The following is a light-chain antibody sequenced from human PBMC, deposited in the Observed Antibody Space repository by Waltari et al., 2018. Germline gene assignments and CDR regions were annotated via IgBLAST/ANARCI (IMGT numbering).Light chain of an antibody. V-gene: IGKV3-20*01. CDR2: GAS. Sequence: EIVLTQSPGTLSLSPGERATLSCRASQSVSSNYLAWYQQKPGQAPRLLIHGASNRATGIPDRFSGSGSGTDFTLTISRLEPEDFAVYYCHQCGNSPYTFGQGTKLEI. J-gene: IGKJ2*01. CDR1: QSVSSNY. CDR3: HQCGNSPYT.